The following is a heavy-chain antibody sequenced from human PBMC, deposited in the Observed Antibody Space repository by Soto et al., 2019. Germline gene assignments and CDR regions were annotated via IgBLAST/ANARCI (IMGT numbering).Heavy chain of an antibody. CDR2: ICASGNT. Sequence: PSETLSLTCTISGASISGSYWSWYRQPAGKGLEWIGRICASGNTNYNPSLKSRVTMSADTSNNHFSLRLTSVTAADSAVYYCARDPPGPTSEGAPRYFDLWGRGTPVTVSS. CDR1: GASISGSY. CDR3: ARDPPGPTSEGAPRYFDL. V-gene: IGHV4-4*07. J-gene: IGHJ2*01. D-gene: IGHD3-16*01.